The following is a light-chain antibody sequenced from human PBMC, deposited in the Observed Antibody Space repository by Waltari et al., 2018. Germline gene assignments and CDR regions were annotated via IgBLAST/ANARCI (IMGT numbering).Light chain of an antibody. V-gene: IGKV3-20*01. CDR2: GAS. Sequence: ELVLPRSPGPLSLSPGERATRSCRASQSVGSNYLVWYQQKPCQAPRLLIYGASSRATGIPDRFTGSGSGTDFTLTISRLEPKDFAVYYCQQYGTSSSFGQGTRLEIK. J-gene: IGKJ5*01. CDR1: QSVGSNY. CDR3: QQYGTSSS.